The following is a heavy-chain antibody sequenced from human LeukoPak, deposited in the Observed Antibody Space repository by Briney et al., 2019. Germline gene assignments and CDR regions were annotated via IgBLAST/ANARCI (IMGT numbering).Heavy chain of an antibody. D-gene: IGHD1-26*01. Sequence: GGSLRLSCAASGFPFSSYAMSWVRQAPGKGLEWVSSISGNGGSTYSSDSVKGRFTISRDNSKNTLHVQMNSLRAEDTAVYYCAMLSGSFVGYWGQGTLVTVSS. CDR3: AMLSGSFVGY. V-gene: IGHV3-23*01. CDR1: GFPFSSYA. J-gene: IGHJ4*02. CDR2: ISGNGGST.